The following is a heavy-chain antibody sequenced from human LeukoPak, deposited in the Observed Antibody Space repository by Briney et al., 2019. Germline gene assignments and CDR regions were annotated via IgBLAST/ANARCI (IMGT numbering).Heavy chain of an antibody. CDR2: ISSSSSYT. Sequence: PGGSLRLSCAASGFTFSDYYMSWIRQAPGKGLEWVSYISSSSSYTNYADSVKGRFTISRDDAKNSLYLQMNSLRAEDTAVCYCARYSDPIDESYFDYWGQGTLVTVSS. J-gene: IGHJ4*02. CDR1: GFTFSDYY. CDR3: ARYSDPIDESYFDY. V-gene: IGHV3-11*06. D-gene: IGHD2-21*01.